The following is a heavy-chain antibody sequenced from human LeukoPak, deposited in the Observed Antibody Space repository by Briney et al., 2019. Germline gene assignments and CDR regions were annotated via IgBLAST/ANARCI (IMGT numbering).Heavy chain of an antibody. J-gene: IGHJ4*02. V-gene: IGHV4-4*07. Sequence: SETLSLTCTVSGVSLSSYFWSWIRQPAGKGLEWIGRIHTRGSTNYNPSLKIRVTMSVDTSKNQFSLKLSSVTAADTAVYYCARDQYYYDSSGTITLDYWGQGTLVTVSS. D-gene: IGHD3-22*01. CDR2: IHTRGST. CDR3: ARDQYYYDSSGTITLDY. CDR1: GVSLSSYF.